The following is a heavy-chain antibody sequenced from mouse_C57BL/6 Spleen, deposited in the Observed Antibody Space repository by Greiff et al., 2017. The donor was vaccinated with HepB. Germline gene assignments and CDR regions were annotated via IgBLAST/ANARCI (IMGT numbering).Heavy chain of an antibody. J-gene: IGHJ4*01. V-gene: IGHV1-82*01. CDR2: IYPGDGDT. CDR3: ARKRGYGSEDAMDY. CDR1: GYAFSSSW. Sequence: VQLQQSGPELVKPGASVKISCKASGYAFSSSWMNWVKQRPGKGLEWIGRIYPGDGDTNYNGKFKGKATLTADKSSSTAYMQLSSLTSEDSAVYFGARKRGYGSEDAMDYWGQGTSVTVSS. D-gene: IGHD1-1*01.